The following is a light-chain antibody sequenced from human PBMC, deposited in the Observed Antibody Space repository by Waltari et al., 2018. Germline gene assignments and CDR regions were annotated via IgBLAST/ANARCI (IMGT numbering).Light chain of an antibody. CDR3: SSYTSRNTVI. V-gene: IGLV2-14*03. CDR2: DVS. CDR1: SRDVGGYHY. J-gene: IGLJ2*01. Sequence: QSALTQPASVSGAPGPSITISCTGTSRDVGGYHYVSWYQQHPGKAPKLMIYDVSDRPSGVSNRFSGSKSGNTASLTISGLQAEDEADYSCSSYTSRNTVIFGGGTKVTVL.